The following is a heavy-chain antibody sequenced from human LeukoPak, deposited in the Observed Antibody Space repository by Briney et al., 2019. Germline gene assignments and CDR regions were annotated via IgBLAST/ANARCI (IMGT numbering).Heavy chain of an antibody. J-gene: IGHJ4*02. D-gene: IGHD3-9*01. Sequence: GGSLRLSCAGSGFTFSSYWMSWVRQAPGKGLEWVANIKQDGSVKYYVDSVKGRFTISRDNAKNSLYLQMNSLRAEDTAVYYCARQRDYDILTGYSDYWGQGTLVTVSS. CDR1: GFTFSSYW. CDR2: IKQDGSVK. CDR3: ARQRDYDILTGYSDY. V-gene: IGHV3-7*01.